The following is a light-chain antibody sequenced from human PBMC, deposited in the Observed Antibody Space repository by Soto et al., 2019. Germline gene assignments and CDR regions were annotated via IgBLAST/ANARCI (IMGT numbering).Light chain of an antibody. Sequence: EIVMTQSPATLSVSPGERATLSCRASQSVSSNLAWYQQRPGQAPRLLMSGASTRATGIPARFSGSGSGTEFSLTISSLQSEDFAFYFCLQYNSWPPTFGQGTKVDIK. CDR1: QSVSSN. J-gene: IGKJ1*01. CDR3: LQYNSWPPT. V-gene: IGKV3-15*01. CDR2: GAS.